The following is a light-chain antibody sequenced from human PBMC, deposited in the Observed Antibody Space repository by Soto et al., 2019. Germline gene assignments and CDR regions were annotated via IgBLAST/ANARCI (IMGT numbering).Light chain of an antibody. V-gene: IGKV1-17*01. J-gene: IGKJ1*01. CDR2: AAS. Sequence: DIQMTQSPSSLSASVGDRVTITCRASQGIRNDLGWYQQKPGKAPKRLIYAASSLQSGVPSRFSGSGSGTESTLTLSSMQPHFSATPFCLQHTNYTLTFGQGTKVEIK. CDR3: LQHTNYTLT. CDR1: QGIRND.